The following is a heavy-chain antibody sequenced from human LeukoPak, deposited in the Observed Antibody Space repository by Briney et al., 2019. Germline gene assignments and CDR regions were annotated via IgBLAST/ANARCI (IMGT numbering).Heavy chain of an antibody. Sequence: SETLSLTCTVSGGSVSSHFWSWIRQPPGKGLEWIGYIYNSGITNYNPSLKSRVTMLVDTSKNQFSLMLRSVTAADTAVYYCARDHLPAGAPGYYMDVWGKGTTVTVSS. CDR3: ARDHLPAGAPGYYMDV. J-gene: IGHJ6*03. CDR1: GGSVSSHF. CDR2: IYNSGIT. V-gene: IGHV4-59*02. D-gene: IGHD4/OR15-4a*01.